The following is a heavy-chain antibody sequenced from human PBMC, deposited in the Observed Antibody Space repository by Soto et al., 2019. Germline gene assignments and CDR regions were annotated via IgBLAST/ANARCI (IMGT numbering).Heavy chain of an antibody. CDR3: TTESGSYYPYYHYYGMVV. V-gene: IGHV3-15*01. D-gene: IGHD1-26*01. J-gene: IGHJ6*02. Sequence: VSLRLSCAASGFTFSNAWMSWVRQAPGKGLEWVGRIKSKTDGGTTDYAAPVKGRFTISRDDSKNTLYLQMNSLKTEDTAVYYCTTESGSYYPYYHYYGMVVWCQGTSVTVSS. CDR1: GFTFSNAW. CDR2: IKSKTDGGTT.